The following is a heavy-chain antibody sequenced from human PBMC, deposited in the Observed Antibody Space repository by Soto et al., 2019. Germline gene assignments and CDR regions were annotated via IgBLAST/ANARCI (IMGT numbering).Heavy chain of an antibody. CDR1: GGSISSSSYY. J-gene: IGHJ6*02. CDR2: IYYSGST. Sequence: SETLSLTCTVSGGSISSSSYYWGWIRQPPGKGLEWIGSIYYSGSTYYNPSLKSRVTISVDTSKNQFSLKLSSVTAADTAVYYCARLWFGDLQHYGMDVWGQGTTVTVSS. CDR3: ARLWFGDLQHYGMDV. D-gene: IGHD3-10*01. V-gene: IGHV4-39*01.